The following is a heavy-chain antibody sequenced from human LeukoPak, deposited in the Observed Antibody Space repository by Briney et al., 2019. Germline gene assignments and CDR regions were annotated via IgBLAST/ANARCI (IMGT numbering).Heavy chain of an antibody. D-gene: IGHD6-13*01. V-gene: IGHV4-39*07. CDR1: GGSISSSSYY. J-gene: IGHJ3*02. CDR3: ALDSSGWSDDSFDI. Sequence: SETLSLTCTVSGGSISSSSYYWGWIRQPPGKGLECIGNIHYSGSTKYNPSLKSRVTMSIDTSKNQFSLNLKSVTAADTAVYYCALDSSGWSDDSFDIWGHGTMVTVSS. CDR2: IHYSGST.